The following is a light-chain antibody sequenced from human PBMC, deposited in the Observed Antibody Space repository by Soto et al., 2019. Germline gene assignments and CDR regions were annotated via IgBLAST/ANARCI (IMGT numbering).Light chain of an antibody. V-gene: IGKV3-11*01. J-gene: IGKJ4*01. CDR1: QSVSSY. Sequence: EIVLTQSPATLSLSPGERATLSCRASQSVSSYLAWYQQKPGQAPRLLIYDASNRATGIPARFSGSGSGTDFTRTISSLEPEDFAVYFFQQRSKWPLTFGVGTKVEIK. CDR3: QQRSKWPLT. CDR2: DAS.